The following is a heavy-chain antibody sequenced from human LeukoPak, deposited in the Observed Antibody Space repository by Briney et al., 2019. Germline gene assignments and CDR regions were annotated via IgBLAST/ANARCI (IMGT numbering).Heavy chain of an antibody. CDR3: ASSRYDFWSGYYPPDY. V-gene: IGHV4-31*03. Sequence: PSQTLSLTCTVSGGSISSGGYYWSWIRQHPGKGLEWMGYIYYSGSTYYNPSLKSRVTISVDTSKNQFSLKLSSVTAADTAVYYCASSRYDFWSGYYPPDYWGQGTLVTVSS. D-gene: IGHD3-3*01. CDR1: GGSISSGGYY. CDR2: IYYSGST. J-gene: IGHJ4*02.